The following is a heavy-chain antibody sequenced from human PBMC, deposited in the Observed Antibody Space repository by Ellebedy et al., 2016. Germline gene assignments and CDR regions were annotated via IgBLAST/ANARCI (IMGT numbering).Heavy chain of an antibody. D-gene: IGHD3-10*01. CDR3: ARGVRGSKGQDV. J-gene: IGHJ6*02. CDR1: GFTFSSYW. V-gene: IGHV3-74*01. Sequence: GGSLRLXXAASGFTFSSYWMQWVRQVPGKGLVWVSRINSDGSSTNYADSVKGRFTISRDNAKNTLYLQMNSLRAEDTAVYYCARGVRGSKGQDVWGQGTTVTVSS. CDR2: INSDGSST.